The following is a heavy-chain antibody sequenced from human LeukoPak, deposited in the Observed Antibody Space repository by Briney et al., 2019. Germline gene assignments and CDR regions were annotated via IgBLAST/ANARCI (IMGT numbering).Heavy chain of an antibody. J-gene: IGHJ3*02. CDR1: GFTFSNHA. CDR3: ARGHFRGRALNAFDI. CDR2: ISGTGDST. Sequence: PGGSLRLSCAASGFTFSNHAMNWVRQAPGKGLEWVAAISGTGDSTSYADSVKGRFTISRDNSKNTLYLQMNSLRAEDTAVYYCARGHFRGRALNAFDIWGQGTMVTVSS. V-gene: IGHV3-23*01. D-gene: IGHD1-26*01.